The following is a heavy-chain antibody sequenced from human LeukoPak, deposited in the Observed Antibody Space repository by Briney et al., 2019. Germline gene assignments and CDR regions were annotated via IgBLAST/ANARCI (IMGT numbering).Heavy chain of an antibody. CDR2: INHSGST. J-gene: IGHJ2*01. D-gene: IGHD4-17*01. Sequence: PSETLSLTCAVYGGSFSAYYWSWIRQPPGKGLEWIGEINHSGSTNYNPSLKSRVTISVDTSKNQFSLKLSSVTAADTAVCYCARAPQSDYGTHWYFDLWGRGTLVTVSS. V-gene: IGHV4-34*01. CDR1: GGSFSAYY. CDR3: ARAPQSDYGTHWYFDL.